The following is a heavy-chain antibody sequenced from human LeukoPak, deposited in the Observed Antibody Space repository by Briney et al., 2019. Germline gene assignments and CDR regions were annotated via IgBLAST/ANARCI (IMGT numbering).Heavy chain of an antibody. CDR1: GGSISSSSYY. V-gene: IGHV4-39*01. Sequence: PSETLSLTCTVSGGSISSSSYYWGWIRQPPGKGLEWIGSFYYSGSTYYNPSLKSRVTISVDTSQNQFSLKLSSVTAADTAVYYCARHHLYGDYVAGNYWGQGTLVTVSS. J-gene: IGHJ4*02. CDR2: FYYSGST. CDR3: ARHHLYGDYVAGNY. D-gene: IGHD4-17*01.